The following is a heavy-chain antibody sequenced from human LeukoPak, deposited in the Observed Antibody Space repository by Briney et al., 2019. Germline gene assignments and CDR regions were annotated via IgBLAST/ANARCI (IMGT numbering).Heavy chain of an antibody. CDR3: AKAGVISGWDY. CDR2: IYYSGST. J-gene: IGHJ4*02. V-gene: IGHV4-59*08. Sequence: PSETLSLTCTVSVGPFSSYYWAWFRQPPGKGLEWIGYIYYSGSTNYNPSLKSRVTISVDTSKNQFSLKLSSVTAADTAVYYCAKAGVISGWDYWGQGVLVTVSS. D-gene: IGHD3-3*02. CDR1: VGPFSSYY.